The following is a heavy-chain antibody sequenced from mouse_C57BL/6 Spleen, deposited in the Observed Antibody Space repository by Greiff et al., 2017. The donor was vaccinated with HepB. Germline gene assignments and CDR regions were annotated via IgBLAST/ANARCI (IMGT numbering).Heavy chain of an antibody. Sequence: QVQLQQSGAELVKPGASVKISCKASGYAFSSYWMNWVKQRPGKGLEWIGQIYPGDGDTNYNGKFKGKATLTADKSSSTAYMQLSSLTSEDSAVYFCARGKLYNAEYFDVWGTGTTVTVSS. CDR3: ARGKLYNAEYFDV. D-gene: IGHD2-1*01. CDR2: IYPGDGDT. J-gene: IGHJ1*03. CDR1: GYAFSSYW. V-gene: IGHV1-80*01.